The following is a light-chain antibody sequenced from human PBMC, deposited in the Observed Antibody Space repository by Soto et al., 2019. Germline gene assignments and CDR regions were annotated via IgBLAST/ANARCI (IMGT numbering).Light chain of an antibody. V-gene: IGKV2-28*01. CDR2: LGS. CDR3: MQALQTPRT. J-gene: IGKJ1*01. Sequence: DIVMTQSPLSLPVTPGEPASISCSSSRSLLDSNGKNYLDWYLQRPGQSPQLLIYLGSTRASGVPDRFSGSGSGTDFTLRISRVEAEDVGIYYCMQALQTPRTFGQGTKVEIK. CDR1: RSLLDSNGKNY.